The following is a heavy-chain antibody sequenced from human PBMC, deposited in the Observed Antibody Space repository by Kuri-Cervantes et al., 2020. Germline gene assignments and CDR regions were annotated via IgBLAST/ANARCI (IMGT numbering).Heavy chain of an antibody. D-gene: IGHD6-13*01. V-gene: IGHV1-8*01. Sequence: ASVKVSCKASAYTFTSYDIDWVRQATGQGLEWMEWMNPNSGNTGYAQKFQGRVTMTRNTSISTAYMELSRLRSDDTAVYYCARGSSSWFYFDYWGQGTLVTVSS. CDR1: AYTFTSYD. CDR2: MNPNSGNT. CDR3: ARGSSSWFYFDY. J-gene: IGHJ4*02.